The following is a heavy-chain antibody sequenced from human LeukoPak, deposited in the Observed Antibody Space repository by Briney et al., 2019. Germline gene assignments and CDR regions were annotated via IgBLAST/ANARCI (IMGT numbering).Heavy chain of an antibody. V-gene: IGHV1-2*06. CDR2: INPNSGGT. CDR1: GYTFTGYY. Sequence: EASVKVSCKASGYTFTGYYMHWVRQAPGQGLEWMGRINPNSGGTNYAQKFQGRVTTTRDTSISTAYMELSRLRSDDTAVYYCARFGEWPGYFDYWGQGTLVTVSS. CDR3: ARFGEWPGYFDY. J-gene: IGHJ4*02. D-gene: IGHD2-8*01.